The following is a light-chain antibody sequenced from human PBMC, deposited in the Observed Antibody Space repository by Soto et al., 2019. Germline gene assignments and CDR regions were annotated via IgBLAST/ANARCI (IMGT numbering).Light chain of an antibody. CDR3: QQSSSSPIT. CDR1: QTIRKS. CDR2: ATS. Sequence: DIQMIQSPSSLSASIGDRVTITCRASQTIRKSLNWYQQKPGKAPKLLISATSFLQSGVPSRFSGSGSGTDFTLAINSLEPEDFATYYCQQSSSSPITFGQGTRLEVK. J-gene: IGKJ5*01. V-gene: IGKV1-39*01.